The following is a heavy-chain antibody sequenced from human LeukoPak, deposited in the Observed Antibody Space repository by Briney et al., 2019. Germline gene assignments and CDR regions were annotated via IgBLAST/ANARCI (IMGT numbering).Heavy chain of an antibody. CDR3: ASLYDILTGYYFGTFDY. Sequence: PGGSLRLSCAASGFTFSRYDMHWVRQATGKGLEWVSAIGTAGDTYYPGSVKGRFTISRENAKNSLYLQMNSLRAGDTAVYYCASLYDILTGYYFGTFDYWGQGTLVTVSS. CDR2: IGTAGDT. V-gene: IGHV3-13*01. D-gene: IGHD3-9*01. J-gene: IGHJ4*02. CDR1: GFTFSRYD.